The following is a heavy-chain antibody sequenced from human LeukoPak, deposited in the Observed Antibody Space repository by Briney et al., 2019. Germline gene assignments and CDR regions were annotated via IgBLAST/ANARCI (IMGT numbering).Heavy chain of an antibody. CDR3: ILTGYYKP. Sequence: ASVKVSCKASGYTFTGYYMHWVRQARGQGLEWMGRINPNSGGTNYAQKFHGRVTMTRDTSISTAYMELSRLRSNDTAVYYCILTGYYKPWGQGTLVTVSS. D-gene: IGHD3-9*01. CDR1: GYTFTGYY. V-gene: IGHV1-2*06. CDR2: INPNSGGT. J-gene: IGHJ5*02.